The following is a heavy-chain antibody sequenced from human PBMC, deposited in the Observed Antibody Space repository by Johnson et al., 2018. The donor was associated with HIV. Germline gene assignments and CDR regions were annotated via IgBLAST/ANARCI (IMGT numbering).Heavy chain of an antibody. V-gene: IGHV3-30*09. D-gene: IGHD5-18*01. Sequence: QVQLVESGGGVVQPGRSLRLSCAASGFTFSSYAMHWVRQAPGKGLEWVAVISYDGSNKYYTDSVRGRFAISRDNSKNTLYLQMNSLRAEDTAVYYCARAYSYGAFDIWGQGTKVTVSS. CDR1: GFTFSSYA. J-gene: IGHJ3*02. CDR3: ARAYSYGAFDI. CDR2: ISYDGSNK.